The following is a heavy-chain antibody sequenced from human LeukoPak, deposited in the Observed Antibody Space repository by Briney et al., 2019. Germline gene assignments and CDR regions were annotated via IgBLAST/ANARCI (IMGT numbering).Heavy chain of an antibody. Sequence: PGGSLRLSCAASGFTFSSYEMNWVRQAPGKGLEWVSYISSSGSTIYYADSVKGRFTISRDNAKNSLYLQMNSRRAEDTAVYYCARGLGAITHFDYWGQGTLVTVSS. D-gene: IGHD3-10*01. CDR3: ARGLGAITHFDY. J-gene: IGHJ4*02. CDR2: ISSSGSTI. V-gene: IGHV3-48*03. CDR1: GFTFSSYE.